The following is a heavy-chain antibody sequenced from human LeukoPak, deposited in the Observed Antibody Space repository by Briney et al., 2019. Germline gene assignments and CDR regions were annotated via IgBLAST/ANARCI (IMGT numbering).Heavy chain of an antibody. CDR3: ASGPSLAMAPWYYYGMDV. V-gene: IGHV3-74*01. CDR2: INSDGSST. D-gene: IGHD5-18*01. CDR1: GFTFSSYW. Sequence: GGSLRLSCAASGFTFSSYWMHWVRQAPGKGLVWVSRINSDGSSTSCADSVKGRFTISRDNAKNTLYLQMNSLRAEDTAVYYCASGPSLAMAPWYYYGMDVWGQGTTVTVSS. J-gene: IGHJ6*02.